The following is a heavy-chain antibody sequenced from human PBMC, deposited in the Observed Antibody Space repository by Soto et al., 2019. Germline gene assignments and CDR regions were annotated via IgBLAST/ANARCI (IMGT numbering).Heavy chain of an antibody. CDR2: IYSGGST. CDR3: ARGLYGDGPAQYYYYYGMDV. J-gene: IGHJ6*02. CDR1: GFTVSSNY. Sequence: GGSLTLSCAASGFTVSSNYMSWVRQAPGKGLEGVSVIYSGGSTYYADSVKGRFTISRDNSKNTLYLQMNSLRAEDTAVYYCARGLYGDGPAQYYYYYGMDVWGQGTPVTVSS. V-gene: IGHV3-53*01. D-gene: IGHD4-17*01.